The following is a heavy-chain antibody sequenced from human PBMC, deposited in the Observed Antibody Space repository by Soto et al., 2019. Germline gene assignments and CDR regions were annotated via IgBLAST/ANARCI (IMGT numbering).Heavy chain of an antibody. CDR1: GFTFSSSG. J-gene: IGHJ5*02. Sequence: QVQLVESGGGVVQPGRSLRLSCAASGFTFSSSGMHWVRQAPGKGLEWVAGISYDGSNKYYADSVKGRFTISRDNSKNTLYLQMNSLRAEDTAVYYCAKGRPFCITGTTTRCNWFEPWGQGNLVTGSS. CDR3: AKGRPFCITGTTTRCNWFEP. CDR2: ISYDGSNK. V-gene: IGHV3-30*18. D-gene: IGHD1-7*01.